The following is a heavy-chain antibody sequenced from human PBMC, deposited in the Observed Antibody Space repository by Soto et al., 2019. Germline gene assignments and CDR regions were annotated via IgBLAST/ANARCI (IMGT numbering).Heavy chain of an antibody. CDR3: AKVSPMGYFFDF. CDR2: ISYDGSNK. CDR1: GFAFNTYS. Sequence: GGSLRLSCAASGFAFNTYSMHWVRQAPGRGLEWVAVISYDGSNKFYADSVKGRFTISRDNSKNTLYLEMNSLRGEDTAVYYCAKVSPMGYFFDFWGQGTLVTSPQ. V-gene: IGHV3-30-3*01. J-gene: IGHJ4*02.